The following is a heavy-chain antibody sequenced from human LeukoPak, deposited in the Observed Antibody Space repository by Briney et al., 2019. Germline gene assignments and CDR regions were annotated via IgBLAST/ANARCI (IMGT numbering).Heavy chain of an antibody. V-gene: IGHV4-39*01. J-gene: IGHJ1*01. CDR3: ARPGSSSWEYFQH. CDR1: GGSISTSSYY. CDR2: IFYSGST. D-gene: IGHD6-13*01. Sequence: PSETLSLTCTVSGGSISTSSYYWGWIRQPPGKGMEWIGSIFYSGSTDYNPSLKSRVTISVDTSKNQFSLKLSSVTAADTAVYYCARPGSSSWEYFQHWGQGTLVTVSS.